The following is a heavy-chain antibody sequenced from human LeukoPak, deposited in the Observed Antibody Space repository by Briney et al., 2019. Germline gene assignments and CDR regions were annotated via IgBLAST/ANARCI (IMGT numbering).Heavy chain of an antibody. V-gene: IGHV4-59*08. CDR2: IYYSGST. D-gene: IGHD3-9*01. J-gene: IGHJ4*02. Sequence: SETLSLTCTVSGGSISSYYWSWIRQPPGKGLGWIGYIYYSGSTNYNPSLKSRVTISVDTSKNQFSLKLSSVTAADTAVYYCARHGETYYDILTGYYTHWGQGTLVTVSS. CDR1: GGSISSYY. CDR3: ARHGETYYDILTGYYTH.